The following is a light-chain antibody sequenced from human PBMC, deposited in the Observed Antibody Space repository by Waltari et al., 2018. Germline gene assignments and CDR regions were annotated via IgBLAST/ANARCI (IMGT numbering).Light chain of an antibody. J-gene: IGKJ1*01. CDR1: QSIGTS. CDR2: AAS. V-gene: IGKV1-39*01. CDR3: QQTYSSPRT. Sequence: DIQMTQSPSSLSTSVGDRVTITCRASQSIGTSLNWYPQKPGKAPRLLIYAASSLQSGVPSRFSGSGSGTDFTLTISSLQPEDFATYYCQQTYSSPRTFGQGTKVEIK.